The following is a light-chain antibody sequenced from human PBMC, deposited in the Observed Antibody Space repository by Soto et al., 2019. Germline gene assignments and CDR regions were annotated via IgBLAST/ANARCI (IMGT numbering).Light chain of an antibody. CDR2: DAS. Sequence: EIVLTQSPSTLSLSPGERATLSCRASQSISSYLAWYQQKPGQAPRLLIYDASNRATGIPARFSGSGSGTDFTLTISSLEPEDFAVNYCQQHDNWPRTFGEGTKVEIK. J-gene: IGKJ2*01. V-gene: IGKV3-11*01. CDR1: QSISSY. CDR3: QQHDNWPRT.